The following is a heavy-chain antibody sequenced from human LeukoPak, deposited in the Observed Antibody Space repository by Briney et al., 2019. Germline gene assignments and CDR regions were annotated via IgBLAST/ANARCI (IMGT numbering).Heavy chain of an antibody. V-gene: IGHV3-30-3*01. Sequence: PPGGSLRLSCAASGFTFGSYAMHWVRQAPGKGLEWVAVISYDGSNKYYADSVKGRFTISRDNSKNTLYLQMNSLRAEDTAVYYCARDADAVAGGGYFDYWGQGTLVTVSS. CDR1: GFTFGSYA. D-gene: IGHD6-19*01. CDR3: ARDADAVAGGGYFDY. J-gene: IGHJ4*02. CDR2: ISYDGSNK.